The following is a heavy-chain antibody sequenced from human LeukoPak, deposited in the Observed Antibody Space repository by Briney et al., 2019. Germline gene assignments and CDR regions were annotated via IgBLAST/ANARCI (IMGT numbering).Heavy chain of an antibody. Sequence: PSETLSLTCTVSGGSISSSSYYWGWIRQPPGKGLEWIGSIYYSGSTYYNPSLKSRVTISVDTSKNQFSLKLSSVTAADTAVYYCARSNWNPLRAPANWGQGTLVTVSS. CDR2: IYYSGST. V-gene: IGHV4-39*01. D-gene: IGHD1-20*01. CDR1: GGSISSSSYY. J-gene: IGHJ4*02. CDR3: ARSNWNPLRAPAN.